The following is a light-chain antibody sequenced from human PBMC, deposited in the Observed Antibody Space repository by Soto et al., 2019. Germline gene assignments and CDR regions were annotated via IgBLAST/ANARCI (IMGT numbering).Light chain of an antibody. CDR1: QSVSSSY. Sequence: EIVLTQSPGTLSLSPGERATLSCRASQSVSSSYLAWYQQTPGQAPRLLIYCASNRATGIPDRFSGSGSGTDFTLTISRLEPEDFAVFYCQHHVSSSWTFGQGTKVEIK. V-gene: IGKV3-20*01. CDR2: CAS. J-gene: IGKJ1*01. CDR3: QHHVSSSWT.